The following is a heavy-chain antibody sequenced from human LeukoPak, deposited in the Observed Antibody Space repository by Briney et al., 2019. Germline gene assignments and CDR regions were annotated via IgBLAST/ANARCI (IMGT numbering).Heavy chain of an antibody. CDR2: IYYSGST. CDR3: ARDLSGDY. D-gene: IGHD3-10*01. V-gene: IGHV4-39*07. Sequence: SETLSLTCTVSGGSISSSSYYWGWIRQPPGKGLEWIGSIYYSGSTYYNPSLKSRVTISVDTSKNQFSLKLSSVTAADTAVYYCARDLSGDYWGQGTLVTVSS. J-gene: IGHJ4*02. CDR1: GGSISSSSYY.